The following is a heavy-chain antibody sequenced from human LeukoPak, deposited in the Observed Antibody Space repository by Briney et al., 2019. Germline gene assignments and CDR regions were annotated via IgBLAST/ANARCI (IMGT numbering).Heavy chain of an antibody. CDR3: ARAGTGYYYDSSGYLDHCDY. CDR2: IYHSGST. CDR1: GRSISSGGYS. J-gene: IGHJ4*02. D-gene: IGHD3-22*01. V-gene: IGHV4-30-2*01. Sequence: PSETLSLTCALSGRSISSGGYSWSWIRQPPGKGLEWFGYIYHSGSTYYNPSLKSRVTISVDRSKNQFSLKLSSVTAADTAVYYCARAGTGYYYDSSGYLDHCDYGGQGTLVTVSS.